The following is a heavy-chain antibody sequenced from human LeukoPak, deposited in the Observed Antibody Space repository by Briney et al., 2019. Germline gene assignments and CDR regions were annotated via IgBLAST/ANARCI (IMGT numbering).Heavy chain of an antibody. CDR2: ISSSGSTI. Sequence: GGSLRLSCAASGFTFSSYAMHWVHQAPGKGLEWVSYISSSGSTIYYADSVKGRFTISRDNAKNSLFLQMNSLRAEDTAVYYCATDRPPGNWGQGTLVTVSS. J-gene: IGHJ4*02. CDR3: ATDRPPGN. CDR1: GFTFSSYA. V-gene: IGHV3-48*04. D-gene: IGHD6-13*01.